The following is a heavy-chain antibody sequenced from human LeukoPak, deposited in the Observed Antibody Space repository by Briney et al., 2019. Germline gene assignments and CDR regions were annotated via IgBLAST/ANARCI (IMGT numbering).Heavy chain of an antibody. Sequence: SETLSLTCTVSGGSISSGSYYWSWIRQPAGKGLEWIGRIYTSGSTNYNPSLKSRVTISVDTSKNQFSLKLSSVTAADTAVYYCARLSPGYGDYWWGQGTLVTVSS. CDR3: ARLSPGYGDYW. D-gene: IGHD4-17*01. CDR1: GGSISSGSYY. J-gene: IGHJ4*02. V-gene: IGHV4-61*02. CDR2: IYTSGST.